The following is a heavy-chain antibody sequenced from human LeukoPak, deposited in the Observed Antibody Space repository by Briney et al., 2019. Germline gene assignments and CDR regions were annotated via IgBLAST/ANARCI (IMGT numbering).Heavy chain of an antibody. J-gene: IGHJ4*02. CDR1: GFTFSSYA. CDR2: VSGSGGST. D-gene: IGHD1-1*01. V-gene: IGHV3-23*01. CDR3: AKLYWNDPRNNYFDY. Sequence: GGSLRLSCAASGFTFSSYAMSWVRQAPGKGLEWVSAVSGSGGSTYYADSVKGRFTISRDNSKNTLYLQMNSLRAEDTAVYYCAKLYWNDPRNNYFDYWGQGTLVTVSS.